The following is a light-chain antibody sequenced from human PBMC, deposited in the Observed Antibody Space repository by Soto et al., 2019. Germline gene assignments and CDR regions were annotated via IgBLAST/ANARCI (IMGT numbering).Light chain of an antibody. J-gene: IGKJ5*01. V-gene: IGKV1-27*01. CDR2: AAS. Sequence: DIQMTQSPSSLSASVGDRVTITCRASQGIRNYLAWYQQRPGKVPTLLIYAASTLQSGVPSRFSGSGSGTHFTLTSSSLQPEDVATYYCQKYNSAPLTFGQGTRLEIK. CDR3: QKYNSAPLT. CDR1: QGIRNY.